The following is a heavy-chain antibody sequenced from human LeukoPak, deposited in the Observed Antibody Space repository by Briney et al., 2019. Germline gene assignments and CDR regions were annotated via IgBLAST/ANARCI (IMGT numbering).Heavy chain of an antibody. CDR2: ISGSGSGGST. V-gene: IGHV3-23*01. Sequence: GGSLRLSCAASGFTFSGYAMSWVRQAPGKGLEWVSSISGSGSGGSTYYADSVKGRFTISRDNSKNTLYLQMNSLRAEDTAVYYCARDSEWELDYWGQGTLVTVSS. J-gene: IGHJ4*02. CDR1: GFTFSGYA. D-gene: IGHD1-26*01. CDR3: ARDSEWELDY.